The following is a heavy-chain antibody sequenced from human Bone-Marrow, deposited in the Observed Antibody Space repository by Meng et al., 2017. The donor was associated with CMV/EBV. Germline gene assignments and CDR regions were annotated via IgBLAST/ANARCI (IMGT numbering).Heavy chain of an antibody. V-gene: IGHV1-18*01. D-gene: IGHD2-2*01. CDR3: ARDRDIVVVPAPDRYGMDV. J-gene: IGHJ6*02. CDR1: GYTFTSYG. Sequence: ASVKVSCKASGYTFTSYGISWVRQAPGQGLEWMGWISAYNGNTNYAQKLQGRVTMTTDTSTSTAYMELSRLRSDDTAVYYCARDRDIVVVPAPDRYGMDVWGQGTTVTVSS. CDR2: ISAYNGNT.